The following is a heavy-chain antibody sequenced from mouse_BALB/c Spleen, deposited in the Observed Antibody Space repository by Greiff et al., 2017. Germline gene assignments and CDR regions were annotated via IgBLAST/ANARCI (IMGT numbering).Heavy chain of an antibody. CDR3: ARSITTAAWFAY. CDR2: INPGSGGT. CDR1: GYAFTNYL. Sequence: QVHVKQSGAELVRPGTSVKVSCKASGYAFTNYLIEWVKQRPGQGLEWIGVINPGSGGTNYNEKFKGKATLTADKSSSTAYMQLSSLTSDDSAVYFCARSITTAAWFAYWGQGTLVTVSA. J-gene: IGHJ3*01. V-gene: IGHV1-54*01. D-gene: IGHD1-2*01.